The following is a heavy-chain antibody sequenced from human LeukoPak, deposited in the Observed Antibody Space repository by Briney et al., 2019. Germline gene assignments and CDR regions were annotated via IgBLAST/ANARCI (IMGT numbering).Heavy chain of an antibody. D-gene: IGHD3-16*02. V-gene: IGHV3-23*01. Sequence: PGGSLRLSCAASGFTFSSYAMSWVRQAPGKGLEWVSAISGSGGSTYYADSVKGRFTISRDNSKNTLYLQMNSLRAEDTAVYYCASFTFGGVIVKARPDYWGQGTLVTVSS. CDR2: ISGSGGST. CDR3: ASFTFGGVIVKARPDY. CDR1: GFTFSSYA. J-gene: IGHJ4*02.